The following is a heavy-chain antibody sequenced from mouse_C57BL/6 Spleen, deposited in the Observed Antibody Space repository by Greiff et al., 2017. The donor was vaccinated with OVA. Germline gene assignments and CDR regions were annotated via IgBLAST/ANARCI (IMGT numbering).Heavy chain of an antibody. CDR2: IYPGSGST. Sequence: QVQLQQPGAELVKPGASVKMSCKASGYTFTSYWITWVKQRPGQGLEWIGDIYPGSGSTTYNEKFKSKATLPVDTSSSTAYMQLSSLTAEDSAVYYGARVHGYIDYWGQGTTLTVSS. CDR1: GYTFTSYW. V-gene: IGHV1-55*01. CDR3: ARVHGYIDY. J-gene: IGHJ2*01.